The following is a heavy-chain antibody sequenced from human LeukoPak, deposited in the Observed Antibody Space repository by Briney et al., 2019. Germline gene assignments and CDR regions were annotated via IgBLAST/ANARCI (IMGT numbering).Heavy chain of an antibody. Sequence: SETLSLTCTVSGGSISSYYWSWVRQPAGKGLEWIGRIYTSGSTNYNPSLKSRVTMSVDTSKNQFSLKLSSVTAADTAVYYCARDLSRNRVNYSFDYWGQGTLVTVS. J-gene: IGHJ4*02. CDR2: IYTSGST. V-gene: IGHV4-4*07. CDR1: GGSISSYY. D-gene: IGHD4-11*01. CDR3: ARDLSRNRVNYSFDY.